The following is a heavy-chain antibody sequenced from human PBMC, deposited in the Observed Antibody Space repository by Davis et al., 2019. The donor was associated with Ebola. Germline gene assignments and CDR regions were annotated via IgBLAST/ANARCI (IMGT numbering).Heavy chain of an antibody. CDR3: ARGPAYSGIDY. CDR2: IYHSGST. V-gene: IGHV4-4*02. J-gene: IGHJ4*02. D-gene: IGHD1-26*01. Sequence: SETLSLTCAVSGGSISSSNWWSWVRQPPGKGLEWIGEIYHSGSTNYNPSLKSRVTISVDTSKNQFSLKLSSVTAADTAVYYCARGPAYSGIDYWGQGTLVTVSS. CDR1: GGSISSSNW.